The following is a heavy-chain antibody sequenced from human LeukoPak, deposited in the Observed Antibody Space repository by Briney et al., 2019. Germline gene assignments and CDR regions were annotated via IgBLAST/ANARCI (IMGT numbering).Heavy chain of an antibody. Sequence: GGSLKLPCAASGFTFSGSAMHWVRQAFGKGLEWVGRIRSKANSYATAYAASVKGRFTISRDDSKNTAYLQMNSLKTEDTAVYYCTRHKAYYYYMDVWGKGTTVTVSS. CDR2: IRSKANSYAT. V-gene: IGHV3-73*01. J-gene: IGHJ6*03. CDR1: GFTFSGSA. CDR3: TRHKAYYYYMDV.